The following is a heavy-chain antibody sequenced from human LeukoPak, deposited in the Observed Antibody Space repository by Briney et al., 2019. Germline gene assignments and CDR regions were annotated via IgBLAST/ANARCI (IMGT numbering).Heavy chain of an antibody. D-gene: IGHD4-23*01. J-gene: IGHJ4*02. CDR1: GFTFSSYG. Sequence: GGSLRLSCAASGFTFSSYGRHGVRQAPGKGLEWVAVIWYDGSNKYYADSVKGRFTISRDNSKNTLYLQMNSLRAEDTAVYYCARGVGGNDYFDYWGQGTVVTVSS. CDR2: IWYDGSNK. V-gene: IGHV3-33*01. CDR3: ARGVGGNDYFDY.